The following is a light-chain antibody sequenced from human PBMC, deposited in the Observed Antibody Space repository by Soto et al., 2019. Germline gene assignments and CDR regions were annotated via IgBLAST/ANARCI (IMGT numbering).Light chain of an antibody. V-gene: IGKV3-20*01. J-gene: IGKJ3*01. CDR1: QSVRSSY. Sequence: EVVLTQSPGTLSLSPGERATLSCRASQSVRSSYVAWYQQKPGQAPSLLIYGASSRATGIPDRFSGSGSGTDFALTISRLEPEDFAVYCWQQYGSSTFTFGPGTTVDIK. CDR3: QQYGSSTFT. CDR2: GAS.